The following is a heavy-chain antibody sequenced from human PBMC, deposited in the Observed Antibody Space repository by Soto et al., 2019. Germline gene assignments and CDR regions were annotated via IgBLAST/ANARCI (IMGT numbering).Heavy chain of an antibody. CDR1: GFTLSSYA. D-gene: IGHD3-10*01. Sequence: EVQLLESGGGLVQPGGSLRPSCAASGFTLSSYAMSWVRQAPGKGREWVSAISGSGGSTYYADSVKGRFTISRDNSKNTLYLQMNSLRAEDTAVYYCAKDMWVRGGGSFDYWGQGTLVTVSS. J-gene: IGHJ4*02. V-gene: IGHV3-23*01. CDR3: AKDMWVRGGGSFDY. CDR2: ISGSGGST.